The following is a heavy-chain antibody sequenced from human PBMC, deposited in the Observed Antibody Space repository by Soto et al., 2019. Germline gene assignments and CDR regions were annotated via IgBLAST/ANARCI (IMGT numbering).Heavy chain of an antibody. CDR2: ISYGGSNK. Sequence: GGSLRLSCAASGFTFSSYGMHWVRQAPGKGLEWVAVISYGGSNKYYADSVKGRFTISRDNSKNTLYLQMNSLRAEDTAVYYCAKGSSGDSWGQGTLVTVSS. J-gene: IGHJ4*02. V-gene: IGHV3-30*18. CDR1: GFTFSSYG. CDR3: AKGSSGDS. D-gene: IGHD2-15*01.